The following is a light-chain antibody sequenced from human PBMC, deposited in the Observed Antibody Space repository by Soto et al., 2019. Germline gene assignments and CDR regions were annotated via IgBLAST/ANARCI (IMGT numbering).Light chain of an antibody. CDR1: QSISSW. J-gene: IGKJ1*01. V-gene: IGKV1-5*01. CDR3: QQYNSYSRT. Sequence: DIQMTQSPSTLSASVGDRVTITCRASQSISSWLAWYQQKPGKSPKLLIYVASSLESGVPSRFSGSGSGTEFTLTISSLQPDDFATYYCQQYNSYSRTFGQGTKVEIK. CDR2: VAS.